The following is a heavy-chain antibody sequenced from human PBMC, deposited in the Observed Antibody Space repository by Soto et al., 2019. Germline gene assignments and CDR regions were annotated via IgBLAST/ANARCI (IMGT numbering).Heavy chain of an antibody. CDR3: ARSGYNYGTFEY. V-gene: IGHV1-69*01. CDR1: GGTFSSSA. J-gene: IGHJ4*02. D-gene: IGHD5-18*01. CDR2: IIPIFGTT. Sequence: QVQEVQSGAEVKKPGSSVKVSCKTPGGTFSSSAFIWVRQAPGQWLEWMGVIIPIFGTTIYAPKFQGRVTITADESTSTAYMDLSSLTSHDTAVYFCARSGYNYGTFEYWGQRNLVIVSS.